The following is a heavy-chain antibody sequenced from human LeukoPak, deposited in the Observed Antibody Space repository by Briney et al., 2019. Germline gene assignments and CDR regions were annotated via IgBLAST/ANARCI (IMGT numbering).Heavy chain of an antibody. V-gene: IGHV4-31*03. J-gene: IGHJ4*02. CDR2: IYYSGST. CDR1: GGSISSGGYH. CDR3: ARALYYDSRPDYFDY. Sequence: PSQTLSLTCTVSGGSISSGGYHWSWIRQHPGKGLEWIGYIYYSGSTYYNPSLKSRVTISVDTSKNQFSLKLSSVTAADTAVYYCARALYYDSRPDYFDYWGQGTLVTVSS. D-gene: IGHD3-22*01.